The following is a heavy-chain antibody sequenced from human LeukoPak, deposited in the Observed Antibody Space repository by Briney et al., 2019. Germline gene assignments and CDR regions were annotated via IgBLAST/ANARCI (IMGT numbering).Heavy chain of an antibody. CDR3: ARDVPHNWFDT. Sequence: GGSLRLSCAASGITFGNNWMHWVRQGPGKGLVWISRINSDGGGAIYADSVKGRFTVSRDNAKNTLYLQMNSLRAEDTAVYYCARDVPHNWFDTWGQGALVTVSS. CDR1: GITFGNNW. J-gene: IGHJ5*02. CDR2: INSDGGGA. V-gene: IGHV3-74*01.